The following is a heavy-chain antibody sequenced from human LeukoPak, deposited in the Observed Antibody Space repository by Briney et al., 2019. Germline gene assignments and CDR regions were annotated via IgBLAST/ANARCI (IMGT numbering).Heavy chain of an antibody. CDR1: GGSINGNDYY. V-gene: IGHV4-39*01. CDR2: IYYRGST. J-gene: IGHJ6*03. Sequence: SETLSLTCTVSGGSINGNDYYGGWIRQPPGKGLEWIGSIYYRGSTYYNPSLKSRVTISVDTSKNQFFLRLSSVTAADTALYYCARTNYYFYYMDVWGRGTTVTVSS. D-gene: IGHD2-8*01. CDR3: ARTNYYFYYMDV.